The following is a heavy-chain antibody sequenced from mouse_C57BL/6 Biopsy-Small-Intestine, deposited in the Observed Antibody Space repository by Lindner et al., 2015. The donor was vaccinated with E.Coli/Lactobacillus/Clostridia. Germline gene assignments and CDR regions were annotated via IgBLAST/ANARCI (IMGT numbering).Heavy chain of an antibody. CDR2: IYPGDGDT. CDR1: GYAFSSSW. J-gene: IGHJ2*01. D-gene: IGHD1-1*01. Sequence: VQLQESGPELVKPGASVKISCKASGYAFSSSWMNWVKQRPGKGLEWIGRIYPGDGDTNYNGKFKGKATLTADKSSSTAYMQLSSLTSEDSAVYFCARRQLLLRSHFDYWGQGTTLTVSS. CDR3: ARRQLLLRSHFDY. V-gene: IGHV1-82*01.